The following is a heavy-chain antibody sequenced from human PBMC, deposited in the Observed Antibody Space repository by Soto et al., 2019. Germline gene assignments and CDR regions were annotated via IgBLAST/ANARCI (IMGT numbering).Heavy chain of an antibody. CDR2: IYPSDSYT. J-gene: IGHJ5*02. Sequence: VESLNISFKCSGYSFTSYWISWVRQMPGKGLEWMGRIYPSDSYTNYSPSFQGHVTISADKSISTAYLQWSSLKASDTAMYYCAREYGVNYSPWFDPWGQGTLVTVSS. D-gene: IGHD2-15*01. CDR3: AREYGVNYSPWFDP. V-gene: IGHV5-10-1*01. CDR1: GYSFTSYW.